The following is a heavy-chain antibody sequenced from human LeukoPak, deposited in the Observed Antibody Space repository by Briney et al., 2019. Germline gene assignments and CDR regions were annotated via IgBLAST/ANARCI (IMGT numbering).Heavy chain of an antibody. CDR1: GFTFSGYG. CDR3: ARSGGLLDAFDI. J-gene: IGHJ3*02. V-gene: IGHV3-33*01. Sequence: PGRSLRLSCAASGFTFSGYGMHWVRQAPGKGLEWVAVIWYDGSNDDYADSVKGRFTISRDNSKNTLYLQMNSLRAEDTAVYDCARSGGLLDAFDIWGQGTMVTVSS. D-gene: IGHD3-16*01. CDR2: IWYDGSND.